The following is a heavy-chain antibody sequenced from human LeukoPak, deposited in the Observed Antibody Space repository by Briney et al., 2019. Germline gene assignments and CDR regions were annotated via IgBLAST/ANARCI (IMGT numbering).Heavy chain of an antibody. J-gene: IGHJ4*02. CDR3: AEVGVGWVAFEY. V-gene: IGHV3-23*01. CDR2: ISDSGGGT. CDR1: GFTFSNFA. D-gene: IGHD3-16*01. Sequence: GSLRLSCAASGFTFSNFAMSWVRQAPGKGLQWVSAISDSGGGTFYADSVKGRFTISRDNSKNTLYLQMNSLRAEDTAVYYCAEVGVGWVAFEYWGQGTLVTVSS.